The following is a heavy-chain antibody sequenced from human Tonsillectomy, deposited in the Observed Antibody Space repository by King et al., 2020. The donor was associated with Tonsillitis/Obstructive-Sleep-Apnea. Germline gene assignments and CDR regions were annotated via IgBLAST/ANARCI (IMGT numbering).Heavy chain of an antibody. CDR3: ARVAPGYYDFWSGYYEGWFDP. D-gene: IGHD3-3*01. J-gene: IGHJ5*02. CDR1: GFTFSSFW. CDR2: INSDGSST. V-gene: IGHV3-74*01. Sequence: VQLVESGGGLVQPGGSLRLSCAASGFTFSSFWMHWVRHAPGTGLVGVSRINSDGSSTNYAASVKGRFTIASDNAKNTLYLQMNSLSAEDTAVYYCARVAPGYYDFWSGYYEGWFDPWGQGTLVTVSS.